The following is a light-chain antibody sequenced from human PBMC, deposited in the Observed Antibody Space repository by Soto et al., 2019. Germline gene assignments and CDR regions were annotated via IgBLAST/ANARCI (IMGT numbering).Light chain of an antibody. CDR2: GAS. CDR3: QQYNNWPPWT. J-gene: IGKJ1*01. V-gene: IGKV3-15*01. Sequence: EIVMTQSPATLSVSPGERATLSCRASQTVSSNLAWYQQKPGQAPRLLIYGASTRAPGIPARFSGSGSGTEFTLTISSLQSEDFADYYCQQYNNWPPWTFGQGTKVEIK. CDR1: QTVSSN.